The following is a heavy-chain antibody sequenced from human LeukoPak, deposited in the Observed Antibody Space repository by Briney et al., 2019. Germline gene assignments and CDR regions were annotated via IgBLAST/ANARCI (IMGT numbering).Heavy chain of an antibody. CDR1: GGSISSYY. Sequence: SETLSLTCTVSGGSISSYYWSWIRQPPGKGLEWIGYIYHSGSTYYNPSLKSRVTISVDRSKNQFSLKLSSVTAADTAVYYCARGPRAIYCSSTSCYGEGRNGFDPWGQGTLVTVSS. D-gene: IGHD2-2*01. CDR3: ARGPRAIYCSSTSCYGEGRNGFDP. CDR2: IYHSGST. J-gene: IGHJ5*02. V-gene: IGHV4-59*12.